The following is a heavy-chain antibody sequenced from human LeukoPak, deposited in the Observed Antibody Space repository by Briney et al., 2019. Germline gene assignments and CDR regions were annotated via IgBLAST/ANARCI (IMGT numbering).Heavy chain of an antibody. CDR2: IYSGGST. CDR1: GFTFSSYG. J-gene: IGHJ2*01. Sequence: PGGSLRLSCAASGFTFSSYGMSWVRQAPGKGLEWVSVIYSGGSTYYADSVKGRFTISRDNSKNTLYLQMNSLRAEDTAMYYCARDVVYDSSGYYVWYFDLWGRGTLVTVSS. V-gene: IGHV3-53*01. D-gene: IGHD3-22*01. CDR3: ARDVVYDSSGYYVWYFDL.